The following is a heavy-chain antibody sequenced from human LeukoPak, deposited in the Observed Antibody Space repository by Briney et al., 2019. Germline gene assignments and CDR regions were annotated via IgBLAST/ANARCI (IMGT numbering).Heavy chain of an antibody. CDR3: ARVSQSAEYYFDH. Sequence: SETLTLTCTVSGGSIDSYYWSWIRQHPGKGLEWIGYIYYTGSTEYHPSLKSRVTISLDTSKNQFSLKLTSVTAADTAVYYCARVSQSAEYYFDHWGQGNLVSVSS. V-gene: IGHV4-59*01. J-gene: IGHJ4*02. CDR1: GGSIDSYY. CDR2: IYYTGST.